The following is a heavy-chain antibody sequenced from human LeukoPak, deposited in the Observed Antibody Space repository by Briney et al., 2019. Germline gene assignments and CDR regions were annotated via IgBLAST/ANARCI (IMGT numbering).Heavy chain of an antibody. CDR2: ISNNGSRK. V-gene: IGHV3-30*03. J-gene: IGHJ4*02. D-gene: IGHD3-3*01. Sequence: GGSLRLSCAPSGFTFSRHGMHWVRQAPGKGLEWVAIISNNGSRKYYAHSVEGRFTISRDNSKNTLYLQMDSLRAEDTAVYYCARDRAWNYFDYWGQGTLVTVSS. CDR1: GFTFSRHG. CDR3: ARDRAWNYFDY.